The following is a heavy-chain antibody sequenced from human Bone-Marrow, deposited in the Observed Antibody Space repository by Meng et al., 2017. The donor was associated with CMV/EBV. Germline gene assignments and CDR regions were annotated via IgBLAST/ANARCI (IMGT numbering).Heavy chain of an antibody. CDR1: GFTFSSYW. J-gene: IGHJ6*02. D-gene: IGHD6-6*01. V-gene: IGHV3-7*01. CDR3: AKDIGSSYYYYSGMDV. CDR2: IKQDGSEK. Sequence: GESLKISCAASGFTFSSYWMSWVRQAPGKGLEWVANIKQDGSEKYYVDSVKGRFTISRDNAKNSLYLQMNSLRAEDTAVYYCAKDIGSSYYYYSGMDVWGQGTTVTVSS.